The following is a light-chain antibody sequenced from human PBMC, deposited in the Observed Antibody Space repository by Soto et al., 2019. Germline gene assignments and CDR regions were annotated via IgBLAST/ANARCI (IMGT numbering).Light chain of an antibody. V-gene: IGKV3-15*01. CDR1: QRISTN. CDR2: GAS. J-gene: IGKJ2*01. CDR3: QQYNNWPPAYT. Sequence: EIVLTQSPATLSVSPGESPALSRTASQRISTNLAWYQQKAGQARRLLIYGASTRATGISERFSGSGSGTEFTLTISSLQPEDFAVYYCQQYNNWPPAYTFGQGTKVDI.